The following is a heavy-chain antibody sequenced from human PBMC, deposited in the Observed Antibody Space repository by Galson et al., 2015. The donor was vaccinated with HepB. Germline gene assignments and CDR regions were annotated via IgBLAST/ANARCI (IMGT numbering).Heavy chain of an antibody. Sequence: SVKVSCKASGYTFTSYYMHWVRQAPGQGLERMGIINPSGGSTSYAQKFQGRVTMTRDTSTSTVYMELSSLRSEDTAVYYCARLIAAPDYAFDIWGQGTMVTVSS. J-gene: IGHJ3*02. D-gene: IGHD6-25*01. CDR3: ARLIAAPDYAFDI. V-gene: IGHV1-46*01. CDR1: GYTFTSYY. CDR2: INPSGGST.